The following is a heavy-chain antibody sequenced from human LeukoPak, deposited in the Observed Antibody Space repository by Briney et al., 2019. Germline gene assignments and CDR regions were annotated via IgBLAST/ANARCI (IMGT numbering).Heavy chain of an antibody. CDR3: ARDDFTVSLDY. Sequence: GGSLRLSCAASGFTFSTYSMTWVRQGPGKGLEWVSYISSSGSTIYYADSVKGRFTISRDNAKNSLYLQMNSLRAEDTAVYYCARDDFTVSLDYWGQGTLVTVSS. V-gene: IGHV3-48*03. CDR2: ISSSGSTI. CDR1: GFTFSTYS. J-gene: IGHJ4*02. D-gene: IGHD4-17*01.